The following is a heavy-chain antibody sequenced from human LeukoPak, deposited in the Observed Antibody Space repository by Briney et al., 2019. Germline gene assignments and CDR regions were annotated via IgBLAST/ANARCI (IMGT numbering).Heavy chain of an antibody. V-gene: IGHV4-34*01. CDR3: ARVVVVVPAAIKGYAYYFDY. J-gene: IGHJ4*02. CDR1: GGSFSGYY. CDR2: INHSGST. Sequence: PSETLSLTCAVYGGSFSGYYWSWIRQPPGKGLEWIGEINHSGSTNYNPALKSRVTIPVDTSKNQFSLKLSSVTAADTAVYYCARVVVVVPAAIKGYAYYFDYWGQGTLVTVSS. D-gene: IGHD2-2*01.